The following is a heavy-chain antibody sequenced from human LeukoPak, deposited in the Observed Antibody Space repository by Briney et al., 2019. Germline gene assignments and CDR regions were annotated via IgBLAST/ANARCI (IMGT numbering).Heavy chain of an antibody. CDR2: MNPNSGNT. Sequence: ASVKVSCKASGYSFTSYDINWVRQATGQGLEWMGWMNPNSGNTGYAQKFQGRVTMTRNTSISTAYMELSSLRSEDTAVYYCATGGNYYDSSGYYWPAGYYYYGMDVWGQGTTVTVSS. CDR3: ATGGNYYDSSGYYWPAGYYYYGMDV. D-gene: IGHD3-22*01. J-gene: IGHJ6*02. V-gene: IGHV1-8*01. CDR1: GYSFTSYD.